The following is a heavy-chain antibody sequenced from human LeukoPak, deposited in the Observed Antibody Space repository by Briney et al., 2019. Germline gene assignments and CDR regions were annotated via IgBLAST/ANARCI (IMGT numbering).Heavy chain of an antibody. CDR3: ARDHHDCSSTSWPNWFDP. D-gene: IGHD2-2*01. Sequence: SETLSLTCTVSGGSISSYYWSWIRQPAGKGLEWIGRIYTSGSTNYSPSLKSRVTMSVDTSKNQFSLKLSSVTAADTAVYYCARDHHDCSSTSWPNWFDPWGQGTLVIVSS. J-gene: IGHJ5*02. CDR2: IYTSGST. V-gene: IGHV4-4*07. CDR1: GGSISSYY.